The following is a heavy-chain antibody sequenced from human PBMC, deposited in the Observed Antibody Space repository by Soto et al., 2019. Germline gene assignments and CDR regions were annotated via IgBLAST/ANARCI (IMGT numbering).Heavy chain of an antibody. CDR2: IKSITDGGTT. CDR3: TTDSADIVVVPANFGMDV. D-gene: IGHD2-2*01. CDR1: GITFSNAW. J-gene: IGHJ6*01. Sequence: GGSLRLSCAASGITFSNAWMTWVRQAPGKGLEWVGRIKSITDGGTTDYAAPVKGRFTISRDDAKDTLYLQMNNLKTEDTAVYHSTTDSADIVVVPANFGMDVWGQGTTVTVSS. V-gene: IGHV3-15*01.